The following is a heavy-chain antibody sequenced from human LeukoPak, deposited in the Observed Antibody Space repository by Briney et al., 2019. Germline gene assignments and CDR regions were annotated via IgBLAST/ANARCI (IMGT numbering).Heavy chain of an antibody. J-gene: IGHJ6*02. CDR2: IYSGGST. Sequence: PGGSLRLSCAASGFTVSSNYMSWVRQAPGKGLEWVSAIYSGGSTYYADSVKGRFTISRDNSKNTLYLQMNSLRAEDTAVYYCAGLYGDYGTYYYYYGMDVWGQGTTVTVSS. CDR1: GFTVSSNY. D-gene: IGHD4-17*01. V-gene: IGHV3-66*02. CDR3: AGLYGDYGTYYYYYGMDV.